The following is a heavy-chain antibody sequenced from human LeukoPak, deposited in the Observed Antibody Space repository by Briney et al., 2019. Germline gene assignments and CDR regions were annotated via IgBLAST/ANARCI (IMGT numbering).Heavy chain of an antibody. CDR1: GGSISSGGYY. D-gene: IGHD5-12*01. Sequence: SETLSLTCIVSGGSISSGGYYWDWIRQPPGKGLEWIGNFYYTGSTYYNPSLKSRITISVDTSKNQFSLKLRSVTAADTAVYYCARHSRSGYGDYESAFDIWGQGTMVTVSS. J-gene: IGHJ3*02. CDR3: ARHSRSGYGDYESAFDI. CDR2: FYYTGST. V-gene: IGHV4-39*01.